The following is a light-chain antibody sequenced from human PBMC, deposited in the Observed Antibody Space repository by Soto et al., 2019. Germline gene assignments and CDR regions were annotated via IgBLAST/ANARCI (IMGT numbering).Light chain of an antibody. V-gene: IGKV3-15*01. J-gene: IGKJ4*01. CDR1: QSVSSN. CDR2: GAS. CDR3: QQYNDWPPLT. Sequence: EIVMTQSPATLSVSPGERVTLSCRASQSVSSNLAWYQQKPGQAPRLLIYGASASATGIPARFSGSGSGTEFTLTISSLQSEDFALYYCQQYNDWPPLTFGGGTKVEIK.